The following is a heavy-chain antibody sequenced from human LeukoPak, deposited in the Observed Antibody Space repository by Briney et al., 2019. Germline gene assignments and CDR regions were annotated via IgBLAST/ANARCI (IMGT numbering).Heavy chain of an antibody. CDR1: GFTVSSNY. V-gene: IGHV3-11*01. Sequence: GGSLRLSCAASGFTVSSNYMSWVRQAPGKGLEWVSYISSSGSTMYYADSVKGRFTISRDNAKNSLYLQMNSLRAEDTAVYYCAKDSPVATRWGQGTLVTVSS. J-gene: IGHJ4*02. CDR2: ISSSGSTM. D-gene: IGHD1-26*01. CDR3: AKDSPVATR.